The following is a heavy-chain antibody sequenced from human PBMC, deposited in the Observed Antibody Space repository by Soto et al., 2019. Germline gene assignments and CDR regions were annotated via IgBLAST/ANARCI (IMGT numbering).Heavy chain of an antibody. CDR1: GYTFTSYD. V-gene: IGHV1-8*01. Sequence: ASVKVSCKASGYTFTSYDINWVRQATGQGLEWMGGMNPNSGNTGYAQKFQGRVTMTRNNSMSTAYMELSSLRSEDTAVYYCARVWPPGYYDSSGPFDYWGQGTLVTVSS. CDR3: ARVWPPGYYDSSGPFDY. D-gene: IGHD3-22*01. J-gene: IGHJ4*02. CDR2: MNPNSGNT.